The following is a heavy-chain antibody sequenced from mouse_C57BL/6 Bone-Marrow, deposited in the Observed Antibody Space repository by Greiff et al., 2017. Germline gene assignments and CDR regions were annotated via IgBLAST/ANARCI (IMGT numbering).Heavy chain of an antibody. J-gene: IGHJ3*01. V-gene: IGHV5-17*01. Sequence: EVKLVESGGGLVKPGGSLKLSCAASGFTFSDYGMHWVRQAPEKGLEWVAYISSGGSTIYYADTVKGRFTISRDNAKNTLFLQMTRLRSEDTAMYYCARPHYYGSSYSWFSYWGQGTLVTVSA. CDR2: ISSGGSTI. D-gene: IGHD1-1*01. CDR1: GFTFSDYG. CDR3: ARPHYYGSSYSWFSY.